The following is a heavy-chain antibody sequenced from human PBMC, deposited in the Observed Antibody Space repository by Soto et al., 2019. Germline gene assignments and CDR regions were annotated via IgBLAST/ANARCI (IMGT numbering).Heavy chain of an antibody. CDR1: GVTVSSNY. Sequence: GGSLRLSCAASGVTVSSNYMSWVRQAPGKGLEWVSVIYSGGSTYYADSVKGRFTINPDTSKNQFSLQLNSVTPEDTAVYYCARDVRAGNFDYWGQGTLVTVSS. D-gene: IGHD6-13*01. CDR2: IYSGGST. V-gene: IGHV3-66*01. J-gene: IGHJ4*02. CDR3: ARDVRAGNFDY.